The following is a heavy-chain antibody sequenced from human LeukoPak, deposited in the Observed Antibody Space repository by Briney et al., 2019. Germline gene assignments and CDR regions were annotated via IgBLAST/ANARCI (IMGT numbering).Heavy chain of an antibody. J-gene: IGHJ6*02. Sequence: ASVKVSCKASGYTFTGYYMHWVRQAPGQGLEWMGWINPNSGGTNYAQKFQGRVTMSRDTSISTAYMEPSRLRSDDTAVYYCARDRPFGAPSYGMDVWGQGTTVTVSS. CDR2: INPNSGGT. CDR1: GYTFTGYY. CDR3: ARDRPFGAPSYGMDV. V-gene: IGHV1-2*02. D-gene: IGHD3-16*01.